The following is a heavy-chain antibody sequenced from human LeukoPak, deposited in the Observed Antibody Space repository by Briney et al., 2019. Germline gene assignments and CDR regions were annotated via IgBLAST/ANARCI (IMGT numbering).Heavy chain of an antibody. D-gene: IGHD6-19*01. CDR1: GGTFSSYA. CDR2: IIPIFGTA. CDR3: ARGELTYSSGCDY. J-gene: IGHJ4*02. Sequence: SVKVSCKTSGGTFSSYAISWVRQAPGQGLEWMGRIIPIFGTANYAQKFQGRVTITTDESTSTAYMELSSLRSEDTAVYYCARGELTYSSGCDYWGQGTLVTVSS. V-gene: IGHV1-69*05.